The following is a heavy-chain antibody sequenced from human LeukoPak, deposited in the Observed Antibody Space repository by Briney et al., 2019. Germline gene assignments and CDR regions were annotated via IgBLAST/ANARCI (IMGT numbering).Heavy chain of an antibody. CDR1: GFTFSTYW. Sequence: GGSLRLSCEASGFTFSTYWMSWVRRAPGKGREWVANIKQDGSEKYYVDSVKGRFTISRDNAKNSLYLQMNSLRAEDTAVYYCATLVATTQFDYWGQGTLVTVSS. CDR2: IKQDGSEK. D-gene: IGHD5-12*01. CDR3: ATLVATTQFDY. V-gene: IGHV3-7*01. J-gene: IGHJ4*02.